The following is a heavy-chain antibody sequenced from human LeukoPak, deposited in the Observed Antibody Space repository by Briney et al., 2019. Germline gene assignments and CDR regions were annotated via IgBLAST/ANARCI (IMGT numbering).Heavy chain of an antibody. J-gene: IGHJ4*01. D-gene: IGHD6-13*01. CDR1: CGSISSSSYY. CDR2: IYYTGST. V-gene: IGHV4-39*01. CDR3: ARVGIAATGTGDFGY. Sequence: PSETRSLTCTVSCGSISSSSYYWGWIRQPPGKGLDWIGSIYYTGSTYYNPSLKSRVTISVDTSKNQFSLKLSSVTGADTAVYYCARVGIAATGTGDFGYWGNGTLVPVSS.